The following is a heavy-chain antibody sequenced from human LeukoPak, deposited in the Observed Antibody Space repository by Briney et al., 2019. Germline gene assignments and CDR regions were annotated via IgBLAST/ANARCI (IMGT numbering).Heavy chain of an antibody. CDR1: GFTFNTYG. V-gene: IGHV3-30*18. CDR3: AKAAYCTSTSCHFSGYAQRPLDS. Sequence: GGSLRLSCVASGFTFNTYGIHWVRQAPGKGLEWVAGISSDGNNKDYSDSVKGRFTISRDNAKNTLYLQMNSLRAEDKAVYYCAKAAYCTSTSCHFSGYAQRPLDSWGQGTLVTVSS. D-gene: IGHD2-2*01. CDR2: ISSDGNNK. J-gene: IGHJ4*02.